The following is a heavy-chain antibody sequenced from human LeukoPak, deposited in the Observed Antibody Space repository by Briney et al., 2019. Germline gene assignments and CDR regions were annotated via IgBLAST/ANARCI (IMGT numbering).Heavy chain of an antibody. V-gene: IGHV1-2*02. Sequence: ASVKVSCKTSGYDFTGYSIYWVRQAPGQGLEWMGWVNPNSGGTSFAPKFQGRVSMTRTTSNSTAYLEIFDLRHDDTAVYYCARDLFYSVSGTYYNVGRVFNYWGQGTLVTVSS. CDR3: ARDLFYSVSGTYYNVGRVFNY. CDR1: GYDFTGYS. D-gene: IGHD3-10*01. J-gene: IGHJ4*02. CDR2: VNPNSGGT.